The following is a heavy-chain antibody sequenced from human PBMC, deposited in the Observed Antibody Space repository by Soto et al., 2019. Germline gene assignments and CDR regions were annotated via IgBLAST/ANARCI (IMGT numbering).Heavy chain of an antibody. CDR2: IYYSGST. CDR3: ARESRSWYGDYYYYGMDV. V-gene: IGHV4-31*03. Sequence: SETLSLTCTVSGGSISSGGYYWSWIRQHPGKGLEWIGYIYYSGSTYYNPSLKSRVTISVDTSKNQFSLKLSSVTAADTAVYYCARESRSWYGDYYYYGMDVWGQGTTVTVSS. CDR1: GGSISSGGYY. J-gene: IGHJ6*02. D-gene: IGHD6-13*01.